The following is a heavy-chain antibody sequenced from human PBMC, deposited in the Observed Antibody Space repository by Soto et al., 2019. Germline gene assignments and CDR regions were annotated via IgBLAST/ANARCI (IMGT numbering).Heavy chain of an antibody. CDR2: ISYDGSDK. CDR3: ARDYYKYYDSSGYYRSPAY. J-gene: IGHJ4*02. CDR1: GFTFSSYG. D-gene: IGHD3-22*01. Sequence: GGSLRLSCAASGFTFSSYGMHWVRQAPGKGLEWVAVISYDGSDKDYAYSVKGRFTISRDNSRNTLFLQMNSLRSEDTAVYYCARDYYKYYDSSGYYRSPAYWGQGTLVTVSS. V-gene: IGHV3-30*03.